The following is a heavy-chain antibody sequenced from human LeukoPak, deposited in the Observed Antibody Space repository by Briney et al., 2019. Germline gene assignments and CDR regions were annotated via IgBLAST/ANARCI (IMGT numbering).Heavy chain of an antibody. Sequence: GASVKVSCRTSGYTFTDYYIHWVRQAPGHGLEWMGRIYPNSGDPDYAQKFQGRVTMTRDTSISTAYMELSRLTSDDTAVYYCVRDDGWAGTDCWGQGTLVTVSS. J-gene: IGHJ4*02. CDR2: IYPNSGDP. D-gene: IGHD3-10*01. CDR3: VRDDGWAGTDC. V-gene: IGHV1-2*06. CDR1: GYTFTDYY.